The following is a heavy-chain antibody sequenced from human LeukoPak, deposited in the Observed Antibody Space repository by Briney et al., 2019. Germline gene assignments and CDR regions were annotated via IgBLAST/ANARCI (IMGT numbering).Heavy chain of an antibody. Sequence: GASVKVSCKASGYTFTSYDFNWVRQATGQRPEWMGWMSPNSGDTGYAQKFQDRVTMTRNTSISTAYMELSSLRSDDTAVYYCARGHSGPIRYYYGMDVWGQGTTVTVSS. J-gene: IGHJ6*02. CDR2: MSPNSGDT. CDR3: ARGHSGPIRYYYGMDV. V-gene: IGHV1-8*01. CDR1: GYTFTSYD. D-gene: IGHD5-12*01.